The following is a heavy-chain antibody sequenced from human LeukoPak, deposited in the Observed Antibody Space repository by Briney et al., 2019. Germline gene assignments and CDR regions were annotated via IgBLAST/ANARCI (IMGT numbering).Heavy chain of an antibody. J-gene: IGHJ4*02. CDR2: ISSSTTYI. CDR1: GFTFSRYG. V-gene: IGHV3-21*01. D-gene: IGHD3-10*01. CDR3: ARSPTQFGEAPLFDF. Sequence: SGGSLRLSCAASGFTFSRYGVNWVRQAPGKGLGWVSFISSSTTYIYYADSVKGRFIISRDNAKNSLYLQMNSLRVDDTAVYFCARSPTQFGEAPLFDFWGQGTLVTVSS.